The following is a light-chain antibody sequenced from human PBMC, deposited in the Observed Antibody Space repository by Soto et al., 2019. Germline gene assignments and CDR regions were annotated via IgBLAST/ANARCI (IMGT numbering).Light chain of an antibody. V-gene: IGLV7-46*01. J-gene: IGLJ2*01. CDR3: LLSYNGARV. CDR1: TGGVTSGHY. CDR2: DTT. Sequence: QAVVTQEPSLAGSPGETVTLTCASSTGGVTSGHYPYWFQQKPGQAPRTLIYDTTNKHSWTPARFSGSLLGGKAALTRAGAQPEDEAEYHCLLSYNGARVFGGGTKRTVL.